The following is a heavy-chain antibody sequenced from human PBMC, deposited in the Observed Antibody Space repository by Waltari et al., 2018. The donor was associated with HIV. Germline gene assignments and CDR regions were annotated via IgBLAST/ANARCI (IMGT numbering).Heavy chain of an antibody. D-gene: IGHD1-26*01. CDR3: ARGGSYSGSYDY. J-gene: IGHJ4*02. V-gene: IGHV4-59*01. CDR1: GGSISSYY. CDR2: IYYSGST. Sequence: QVQLQESGPGLVKPSESLSLTCTVSGGSISSYYWSWIRQPPGKGLEWIGYIYYSGSTNYNPSLKSRVTISVDTSKNQFSLKLSSVTAADTAVYYCARGGSYSGSYDYWGQGTLVTVSS.